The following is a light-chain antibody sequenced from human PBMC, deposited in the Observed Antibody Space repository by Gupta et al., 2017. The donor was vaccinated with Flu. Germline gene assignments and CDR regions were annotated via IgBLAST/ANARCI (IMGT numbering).Light chain of an antibody. Sequence: DYQMTQSPSTLSASVGDRVTITCRASQTIKTWLAWCQRKPGEAPKLIIYKASKLEIGVPSRFSGSGSGTEFTLTSSRLQHDDFATYYCQQYYGPWTFGQGTKVEIK. J-gene: IGKJ1*01. CDR2: KAS. V-gene: IGKV1-5*03. CDR1: QTIKTW. CDR3: QQYYGPWT.